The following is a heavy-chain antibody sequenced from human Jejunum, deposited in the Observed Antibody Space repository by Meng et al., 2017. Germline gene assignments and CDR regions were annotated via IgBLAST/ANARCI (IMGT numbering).Heavy chain of an antibody. V-gene: IGHV4-34*01. J-gene: IGHJ4*02. CDR2: INHSGST. D-gene: IGHD6-6*01. Sequence: QVQVQQWGAGLLKHSETLSLTCTVYGGCFSGYYWSWIRQPPGKGLEWIGEINHSGSTSYNPSLKSRVTMSLDTSKNQFSLELSSVTAADTAVYYCARGSIADRLSDWGQGTLVTVSS. CDR3: ARGSIADRLSD. CDR1: GGCFSGYY.